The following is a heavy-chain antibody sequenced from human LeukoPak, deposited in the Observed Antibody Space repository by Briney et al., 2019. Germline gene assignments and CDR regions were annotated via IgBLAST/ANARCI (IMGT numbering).Heavy chain of an antibody. D-gene: IGHD2-2*01. V-gene: IGHV1-69*05. CDR2: IIPIFGTA. Sequence: ASVKVSCKASGGTFSSYAISWVRQAPGQGLEWMGGIIPIFGTANYAQKFQGGVTITTDESTSTAYMELSSLRSEDTAVYYCARDRYSRTSCYRPNNWFDPWGQGTLVTVSS. J-gene: IGHJ5*02. CDR1: GGTFSSYA. CDR3: ARDRYSRTSCYRPNNWFDP.